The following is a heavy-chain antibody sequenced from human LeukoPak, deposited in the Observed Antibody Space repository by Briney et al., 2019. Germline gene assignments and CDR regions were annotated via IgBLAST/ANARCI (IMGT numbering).Heavy chain of an antibody. D-gene: IGHD5/OR15-5a*01. CDR3: AKGPHHDPLHYFDY. Sequence: GGSLRLSCAASGFTFSSYAMSWVRQAPGKGLEWVSSISGSGGSTYYADSVKGRFTISRDNSKNTLYLQMNGLRAEDTAVYYCAKGPHHDPLHYFDYWGQGTLVTVSS. CDR2: ISGSGGST. J-gene: IGHJ4*02. CDR1: GFTFSSYA. V-gene: IGHV3-23*01.